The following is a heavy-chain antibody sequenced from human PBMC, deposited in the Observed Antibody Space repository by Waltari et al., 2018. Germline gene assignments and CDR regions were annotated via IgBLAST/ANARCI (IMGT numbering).Heavy chain of an antibody. V-gene: IGHV3-53*01. CDR2: IYTGGST. CDR1: GFTVRNY. D-gene: IGHD6-13*01. J-gene: IGHJ5*02. CDR3: ARLPGDSSSWSTGDWFDP. Sequence: EVQLVESGGGLIQPGGSLRLSCAASGFTVRNYMSWVRQAPGKGLGWVSVIYTGGSTDYADSVKGRCTISRDNSKNTLYLQMNSLRAEDTAVYYCARLPGDSSSWSTGDWFDPWSQGTLVTVSS.